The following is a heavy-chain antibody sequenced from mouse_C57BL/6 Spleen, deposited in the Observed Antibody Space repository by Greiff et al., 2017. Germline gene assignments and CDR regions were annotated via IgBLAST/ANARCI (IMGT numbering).Heavy chain of an antibody. Sequence: QVQLQQPGAELVKPGASVKVSCTASGYTFTSYWMHWVKQRPGQGLEWIGRIHPSDSDTNYNQNVKGKATLTVDKSSSTAYMQFSSLTSEDSAVYYCAIGSYDVDAMDYWGQGTSVTVSS. CDR3: AIGSYDVDAMDY. J-gene: IGHJ4*01. CDR2: IHPSDSDT. V-gene: IGHV1-74*01. CDR1: GYTFTSYW. D-gene: IGHD2-12*01.